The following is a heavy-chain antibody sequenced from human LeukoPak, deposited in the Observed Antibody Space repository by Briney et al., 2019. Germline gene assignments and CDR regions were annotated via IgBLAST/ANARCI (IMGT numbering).Heavy chain of an antibody. V-gene: IGHV4-34*01. D-gene: IGHD3-9*01. Sequence: SETLSLTCAVYGGSFSGYYWSWIRQPPGKGLEWIGEINHSGSTNYNPSLKSRVTISVDTSKNQFSQKLSSVTAADTAVYYCARGVLTGYSHYYYYYGMDVWGQGTTVTVSS. J-gene: IGHJ6*02. CDR2: INHSGST. CDR3: ARGVLTGYSHYYYYYGMDV. CDR1: GGSFSGYY.